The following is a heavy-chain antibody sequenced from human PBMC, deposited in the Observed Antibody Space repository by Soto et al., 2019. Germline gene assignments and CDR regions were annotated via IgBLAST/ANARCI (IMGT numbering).Heavy chain of an antibody. CDR2: IKVDSGYT. D-gene: IGHD3-16*01. J-gene: IGHJ5*02. Sequence: QLQLGQSAAEVKKPGASVRVSCKAYGYPFIKYGIGWIRQAPEQGLEWMGWIKVDSGYTNYAHKCQGRVTMTAYTYSDTASMELRGLRLEARDLYFCATAYVTGFGPWGQGTLFSVSS. CDR1: GYPFIKYG. CDR3: ATAYVTGFGP. V-gene: IGHV1-18*04.